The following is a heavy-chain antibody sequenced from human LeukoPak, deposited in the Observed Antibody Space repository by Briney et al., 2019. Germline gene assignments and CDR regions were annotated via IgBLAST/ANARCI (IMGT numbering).Heavy chain of an antibody. Sequence: SETLSLTCAVYGGFFSGYYWSWIRQPPGKGLEWIGEISHSGRINYNPSLKSRVTISVDTSKNQFSLKLSSVTAADTAVYYCARGGSRIVVVVAARKPHYFDYWGQGTLVTVSS. CDR2: ISHSGRI. CDR1: GGFFSGYY. CDR3: ARGGSRIVVVVAARKPHYFDY. D-gene: IGHD2-15*01. J-gene: IGHJ4*02. V-gene: IGHV4-34*01.